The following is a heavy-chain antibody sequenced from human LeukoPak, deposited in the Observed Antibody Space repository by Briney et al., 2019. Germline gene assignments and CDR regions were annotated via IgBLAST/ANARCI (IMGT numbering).Heavy chain of an antibody. CDR3: AKRGYSFYFDY. Sequence: PGGSLRLSCAASGFTFSSYWMHWVRQAPGKGLVWVSRINTDGSSTSYADSVKGRFTISRDNAKNSLYLQMNSLRAEDTALYYCAKRGYSFYFDYWGQGILVTVSS. CDR2: INTDGSST. V-gene: IGHV3-74*01. CDR1: GFTFSSYW. J-gene: IGHJ4*02. D-gene: IGHD5-18*01.